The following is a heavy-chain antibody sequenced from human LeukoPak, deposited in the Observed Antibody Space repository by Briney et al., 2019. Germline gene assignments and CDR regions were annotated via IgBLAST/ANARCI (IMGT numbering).Heavy chain of an antibody. CDR1: GFTFDDYA. D-gene: IGHD3-22*01. J-gene: IGHJ3*02. Sequence: GGSLRLSCAASGFTFDDYAMHWVRQAPGKGLEWVSGISWNSGSIGYADSVKGRFTISRDNAKNSLYLQMNSLRAEDTAVYYCARASLYYYDSSGYYIVTGGAFDIWGQGTMVTVSS. V-gene: IGHV3-9*01. CDR2: ISWNSGSI. CDR3: ARASLYYYDSSGYYIVTGGAFDI.